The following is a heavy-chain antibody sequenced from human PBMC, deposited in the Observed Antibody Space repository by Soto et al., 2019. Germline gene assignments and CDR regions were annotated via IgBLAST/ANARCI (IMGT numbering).Heavy chain of an antibody. J-gene: IGHJ4*02. CDR1: GGSQA. CDR3: ATVGPPLSGAFIYGYEGPFEY. Sequence: QVQLVQSGAEMKKPGSSVKVSCKTSGGSQATSRVRQAPGQGPEWLGGIIGVFPTTNKAEQFQGRVTITADKSTGTAYMELSSLTSVDTAVYYCATVGPPLSGAFIYGYEGPFEYWGQGTLVIVSS. V-gene: IGHV1-69*06. CDR2: IIGVFPTT. D-gene: IGHD5-18*01.